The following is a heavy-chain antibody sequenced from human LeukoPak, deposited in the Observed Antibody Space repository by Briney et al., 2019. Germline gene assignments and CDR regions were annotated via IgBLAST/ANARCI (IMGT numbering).Heavy chain of an antibody. CDR2: ISSYNGNT. Sequence: PGASVKVSCKASGYSFSNYGISWVRRAPGQGLEWMGWISSYNGNTKYAQKFQGRVTMTTDTSTSTAYMELRSLRSDDTAVYYCARHKKYFDWSPHIDPWGQGTLVTVSS. CDR3: ARHKKYFDWSPHIDP. D-gene: IGHD3-9*01. CDR1: GYSFSNYG. J-gene: IGHJ5*02. V-gene: IGHV1-18*01.